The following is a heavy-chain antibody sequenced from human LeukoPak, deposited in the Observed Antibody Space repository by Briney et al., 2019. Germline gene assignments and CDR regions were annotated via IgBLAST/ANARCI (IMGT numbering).Heavy chain of an antibody. V-gene: IGHV1-2*02. Sequence: ASVKVSCKASGYTFTGYYMHWVRQAPGQGLEWMGWINPNSGGTNYAQKFQGRVTMTRDTSISTAYMELSRLRSDDTAVYYCASATLWYTGGQGAFDIWGQGTMVTVSS. J-gene: IGHJ3*02. CDR1: GYTFTGYY. D-gene: IGHD1-26*01. CDR2: INPNSGGT. CDR3: ASATLWYTGGQGAFDI.